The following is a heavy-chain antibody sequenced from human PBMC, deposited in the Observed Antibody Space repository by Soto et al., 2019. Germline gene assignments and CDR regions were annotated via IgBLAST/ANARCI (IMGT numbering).Heavy chain of an antibody. J-gene: IGHJ4*02. CDR2: ISAYNGNT. D-gene: IGHD3-9*01. V-gene: IGHV1-18*01. Sequence: QVQLVQSGAEVKKPGASVKVSCKASGYTFTSYGISWVRQAPGQGLEWMGWISAYNGNTNYAQKLQGRVTMTTDTSTSTAYMELRSLRSDDTAVYYCARMYYDILTGYGLGGLYYFDYWGQGTLVTVSS. CDR1: GYTFTSYG. CDR3: ARMYYDILTGYGLGGLYYFDY.